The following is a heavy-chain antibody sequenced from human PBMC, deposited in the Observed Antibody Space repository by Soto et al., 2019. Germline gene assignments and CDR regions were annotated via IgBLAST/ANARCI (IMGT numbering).Heavy chain of an antibody. CDR1: GFTFSTYA. V-gene: IGHV3-64D*08. Sequence: GGSLRLSCSASGFTFSTYAMRWVRQAPGKGLEYVSAISSNGISTYYADSVKGRFTISRDNSKNTLYLQMSSLRTEDTAVYYCVNVPYYHFWTWNWFDPWGQGTLVTVSS. CDR3: VNVPYYHFWTWNWFDP. D-gene: IGHD3-3*01. CDR2: ISSNGIST. J-gene: IGHJ5*02.